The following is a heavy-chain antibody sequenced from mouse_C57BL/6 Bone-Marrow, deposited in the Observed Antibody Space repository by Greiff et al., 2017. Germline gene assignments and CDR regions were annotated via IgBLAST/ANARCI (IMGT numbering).Heavy chain of an antibody. J-gene: IGHJ4*01. CDR2: IWSGGGT. Sequence: QVQLQQSGPGLVQPSQCLSITCTVSGFSLTSYGVHWVRQSPGKGLVWLGGIWSGGGTDYYAAFISRLSISKDNSKCQVFFRMNSLQANNTAIYYCASKRRLRDAMDYWGQGTSVTVSS. V-gene: IGHV2-2*02. CDR1: GFSLTSYG. CDR3: ASKRRLRDAMDY. D-gene: IGHD2-2*01.